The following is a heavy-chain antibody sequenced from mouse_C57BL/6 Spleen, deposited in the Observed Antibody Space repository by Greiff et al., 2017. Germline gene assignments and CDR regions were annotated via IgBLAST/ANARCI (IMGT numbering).Heavy chain of an antibody. Sequence: EVQLQQSGPELVKPGASVKMSCKASGYTFTDYNMHWVKQSHGKSLEWIGYINPNNGGTSYNQKFTGTATLTVNKSSSTAYMELRSLTSEESAVXYCARGGVYYGSSYGYFDVWGTGTTVTVSS. D-gene: IGHD1-1*01. CDR3: ARGGVYYGSSYGYFDV. CDR2: INPNNGGT. CDR1: GYTFTDYN. V-gene: IGHV1-22*01. J-gene: IGHJ1*03.